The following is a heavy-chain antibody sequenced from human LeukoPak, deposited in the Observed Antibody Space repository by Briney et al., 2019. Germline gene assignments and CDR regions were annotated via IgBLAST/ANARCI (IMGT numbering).Heavy chain of an antibody. CDR1: GFTFSSHS. D-gene: IGHD2-8*01. Sequence: GGSLRLSCEASGFTFSSHSMNWVRQAPGKGLEWVSHISSIGSTIYYADSVKGRFTISRDNAKNSLYLQMNSLRAEDTAVYYCASQKLDGYCTDGVPHGSCYSSFDYWGQGTLVTVSP. CDR3: ASQKLDGYCTDGVPHGSCYSSFDY. V-gene: IGHV3-48*01. J-gene: IGHJ4*02. CDR2: ISSIGSTI.